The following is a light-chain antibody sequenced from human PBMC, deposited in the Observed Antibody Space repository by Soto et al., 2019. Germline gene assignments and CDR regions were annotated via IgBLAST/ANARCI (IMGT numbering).Light chain of an antibody. CDR2: GAS. J-gene: IGKJ1*01. Sequence: EIVLTQSPGTLSLSPGERATLSCRTSQSVSSSYLAWYQQKPGQAPRLLIYGASSRATGIPDRFSGSGSGTDFTLTLSRLEPEDFGVYYCQQYAGSPRTFGQGTQVEIK. V-gene: IGKV3-20*01. CDR1: QSVSSSY. CDR3: QQYAGSPRT.